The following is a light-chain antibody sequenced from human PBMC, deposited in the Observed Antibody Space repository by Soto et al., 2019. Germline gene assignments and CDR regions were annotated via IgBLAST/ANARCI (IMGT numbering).Light chain of an antibody. Sequence: DIQMTQSPSSLSASVGDRVTITCRAGQSISTYLNWYQQKPGKAPKLLIYTASNVQSGVPSRFSGSGSGTDFTLTISSLQPEDFATYYCQQSYSTPDFGQGTRLEIK. CDR3: QQSYSTPD. V-gene: IGKV1-39*01. J-gene: IGKJ5*01. CDR1: QSISTY. CDR2: TAS.